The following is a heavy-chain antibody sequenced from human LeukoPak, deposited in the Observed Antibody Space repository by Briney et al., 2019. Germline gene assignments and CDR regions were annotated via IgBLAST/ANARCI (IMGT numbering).Heavy chain of an antibody. CDR2: TYYSGTT. Sequence: SETLSLTCTVSGDSISSKDYYWGWIRQPPGKRLEWIGSTYYSGTTYYNPSLKSRVIISVDTSKNQFSLKLSSVTAADTAVYYCAKEGGYCSGGSCYPLQFDYWGQGTLVTVSS. CDR1: GDSISSKDYY. D-gene: IGHD2-15*01. CDR3: AKEGGYCSGGSCYPLQFDY. V-gene: IGHV4-39*01. J-gene: IGHJ4*02.